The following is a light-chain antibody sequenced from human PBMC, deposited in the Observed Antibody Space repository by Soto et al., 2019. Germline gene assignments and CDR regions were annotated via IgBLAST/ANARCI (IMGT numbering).Light chain of an antibody. CDR3: QKYNSAPHT. J-gene: IGKJ1*01. Sequence: DIQMTQSPSSLSASVGDRVTITCRASQGISNYLAWYQQKPGKVPKLLLYAASTLQSGVPSRFSGSGSGTDFPLTISSLQPEYVATYYCQKYNSAPHTFGQGTKVEIK. CDR2: AAS. CDR1: QGISNY. V-gene: IGKV1-27*01.